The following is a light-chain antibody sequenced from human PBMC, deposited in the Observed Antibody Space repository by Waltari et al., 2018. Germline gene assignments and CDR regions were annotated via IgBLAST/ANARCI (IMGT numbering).Light chain of an antibody. CDR2: DAS. Sequence: EIVLTQPPPTLSSSPGETAPLSCRASQRFGMYFAWYQQKPGQAPRLLIYDASNRATGIPARFSGSGSGTDFTLTITSLEPEDFAVYFCQQRSNGIFTFGPVTKLDIK. J-gene: IGKJ3*01. CDR1: QRFGMY. V-gene: IGKV3-11*01. CDR3: QQRSNGIFT.